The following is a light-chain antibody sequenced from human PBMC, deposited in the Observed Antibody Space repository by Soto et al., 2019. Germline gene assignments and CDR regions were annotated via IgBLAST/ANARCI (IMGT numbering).Light chain of an antibody. CDR3: SSYAGSSNV. V-gene: IGLV2-14*03. J-gene: IGLJ1*01. CDR1: SSDVGGYNF. CDR2: DVS. Sequence: QSALTQPASVSGSPGQSITISCTGTSSDVGGYNFVSWYQQHPGEAPKLVMFDVSNRPSGVPDRFSGSKSGNTASLTVSGLQAEDEADYYCSSYAGSSNVFGTGTKVTVL.